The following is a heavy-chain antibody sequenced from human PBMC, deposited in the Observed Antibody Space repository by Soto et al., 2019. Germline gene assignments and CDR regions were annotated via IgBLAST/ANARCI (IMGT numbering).Heavy chain of an antibody. CDR3: TTLGSHYYYHNFDV. CDR2: IKMKSEGATT. J-gene: IGHJ6*02. V-gene: IGHV3-15*06. Sequence: EAQLGESGGGLVTPGGSLRLSCEASGFTFSNAWMSWVRQAPGKGLEWVGLIKMKSEGATTHYAAPVNGRFTISRDDSKKILYLQMSSLKTEDTAVYYCTTLGSHYYYHNFDVWGQGTTVAVSS. CDR1: GFTFSNAW.